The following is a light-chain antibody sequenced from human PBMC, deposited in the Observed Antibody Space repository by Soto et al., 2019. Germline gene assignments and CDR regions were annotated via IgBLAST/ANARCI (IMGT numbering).Light chain of an antibody. CDR3: NSYTSTSARV. V-gene: IGLV2-14*01. J-gene: IGLJ3*02. CDR1: SSDVGRYNY. CDR2: EVS. Sequence: QSALTQPASVSGSPGQSITISCTGTSSDVGRYNYVSWYQQHPGKAPKLMIYEVSNRPSGVSNRFSGSKSGNTASLTISGLQPEDEADYYSNSYTSTSARVFGGGTKVTVL.